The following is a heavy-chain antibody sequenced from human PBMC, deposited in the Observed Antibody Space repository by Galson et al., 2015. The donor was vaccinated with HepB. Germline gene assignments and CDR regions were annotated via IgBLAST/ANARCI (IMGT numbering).Heavy chain of an antibody. CDR2: INTNTGSP. D-gene: IGHD3-3*01. Sequence: SVKVSCKASGYTFTSYAMNWVRQAPGQGLEWMGWINTNTGSPTYAQGFTGRFAFSLDTSVSTAYLQISSLKAEDTAVYYCARTLIWSGYLTNYYYYYMDVWGKGTTVTVSS. V-gene: IGHV7-4-1*02. J-gene: IGHJ6*03. CDR1: GYTFTSYA. CDR3: ARTLIWSGYLTNYYYYYMDV.